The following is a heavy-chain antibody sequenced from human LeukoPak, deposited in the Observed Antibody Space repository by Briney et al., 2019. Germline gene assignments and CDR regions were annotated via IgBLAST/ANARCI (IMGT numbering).Heavy chain of an antibody. CDR2: INSDGSST. CDR3: VRGYCTWTRCPVDY. CDR1: GFTFSSYC. D-gene: IGHD2-8*01. V-gene: IGHV3-74*01. J-gene: IGHJ4*02. Sequence: PSGGSLRLSCAASGFTFSSYCMTWVRQAPGKGLVWVSHINSDGSSTSYAASVKGRFTISRDNAKNTLYLQMNSLRAEDTAVYYCVRGYCTWTRCPVDYWGQGILVTVSS.